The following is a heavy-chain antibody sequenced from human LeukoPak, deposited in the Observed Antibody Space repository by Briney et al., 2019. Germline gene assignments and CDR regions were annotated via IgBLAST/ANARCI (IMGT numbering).Heavy chain of an antibody. V-gene: IGHV5-10-1*01. CDR2: IDPSDSYT. D-gene: IGHD4-17*01. CDR3: ARLQISTVTKVFDY. J-gene: IGHJ4*02. CDR1: GYSLTSYW. Sequence: KSGESLKISCKGSGYSLTSYWISWVRQMPGKGLEWMGRIDPSDSYTNYSPSFQGHVTISADKSISTAYLQWSSLKASDTAMYYCARLQISTVTKVFDYWGQGTLVTVSS.